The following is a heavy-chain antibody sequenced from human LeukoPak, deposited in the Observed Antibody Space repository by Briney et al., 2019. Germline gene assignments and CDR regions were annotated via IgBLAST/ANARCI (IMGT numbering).Heavy chain of an antibody. CDR2: IGGGGGST. V-gene: IGHV3-23*01. Sequence: GGSLRLSCAASGLTFSSYAMSWVRQAPGKGLEWVSAIGGGGGSTFYADSVKGRFTISRDNSKNTLYLQMSSLRGEDTADYYCAGRYCSSTSCYRNAFDIWGQGTLVTVSS. CDR3: AGRYCSSTSCYRNAFDI. CDR1: GLTFSSYA. J-gene: IGHJ3*02. D-gene: IGHD2-2*01.